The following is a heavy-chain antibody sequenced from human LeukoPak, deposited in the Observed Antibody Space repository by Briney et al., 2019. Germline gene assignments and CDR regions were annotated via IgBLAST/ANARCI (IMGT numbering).Heavy chain of an antibody. CDR2: ISGSGGST. J-gene: IGHJ4*02. D-gene: IGHD2-2*01. CDR1: GFTFSSYA. Sequence: PGGSLRLSCAVSGFTFSSYAMSWVRQAPGKGLEWVSAISGSGGSTYYADSVKGRFTISRDNSKNTLYLQMNSLRAEDTAVYYCAKVIVVVPAGHGIWDYWGQGTLVTVSS. V-gene: IGHV3-23*01. CDR3: AKVIVVVPAGHGIWDY.